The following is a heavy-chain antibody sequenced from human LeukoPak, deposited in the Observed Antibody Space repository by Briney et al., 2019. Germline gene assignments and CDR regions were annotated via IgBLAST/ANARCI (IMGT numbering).Heavy chain of an antibody. J-gene: IGHJ3*02. Sequence: GESLKISCKGSGYSFTSNWIGWVRHMPGKGLERMGINYPGDSDTRDSPSFQGQVTISADKSISTAYLQWGSLKASDTAIYYCARLVSASFASGGHTYDAYDIWGQGTMVTVSP. CDR3: ARLVSASFASGGHTYDAYDI. CDR2: NYPGDSDT. CDR1: GYSFTSNW. D-gene: IGHD2-15*01. V-gene: IGHV5-51*01.